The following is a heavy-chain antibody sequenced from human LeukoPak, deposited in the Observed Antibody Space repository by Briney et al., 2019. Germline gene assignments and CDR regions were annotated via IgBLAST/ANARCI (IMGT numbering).Heavy chain of an antibody. V-gene: IGHV3-53*01. J-gene: IGHJ4*02. CDR1: GFTVSSNY. CDR2: IYSGGCT. Sequence: GGSLRLSCAASGFTVSSNYMSWVRQAPGKGLEWVSVIYSGGCTYYADSVKGRFTISRDNSKNTLYLQMNSLRAEDTAVYYCAKGQYYDSSGYPSYWGQGTLVTVSS. CDR3: AKGQYYDSSGYPSY. D-gene: IGHD3-22*01.